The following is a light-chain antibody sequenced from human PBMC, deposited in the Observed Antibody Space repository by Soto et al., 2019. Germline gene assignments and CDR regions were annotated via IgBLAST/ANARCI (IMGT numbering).Light chain of an antibody. CDR3: CSYARPTFYA. J-gene: IGLJ1*01. V-gene: IGLV2-8*01. Sequence: QSALTQPPSASGSPGQSVTISCTGTSSDVGGYNYVSWYQQHPGKAPKLMIYEVSKRPSGVPDRFSGSKSGNTASLTVSGLQAEDEADYYCCSYARPTFYAFATGTKLTVL. CDR1: SSDVGGYNY. CDR2: EVS.